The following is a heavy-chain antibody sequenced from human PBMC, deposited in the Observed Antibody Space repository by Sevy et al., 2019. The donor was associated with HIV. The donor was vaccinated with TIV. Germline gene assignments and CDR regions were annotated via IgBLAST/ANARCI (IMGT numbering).Heavy chain of an antibody. Sequence: ASVKVSCKASGYTFTSYDINWVRQATGQGLEWMGWMNPNSGNTGYAQKFQGRVTITRNTSISTAYMELSSLRSEDTAVYYCARVRGITMITGGAFDIWGQGTMVTGSS. J-gene: IGHJ3*02. V-gene: IGHV1-8*03. CDR1: GYTFTSYD. D-gene: IGHD3-22*01. CDR3: ARVRGITMITGGAFDI. CDR2: MNPNSGNT.